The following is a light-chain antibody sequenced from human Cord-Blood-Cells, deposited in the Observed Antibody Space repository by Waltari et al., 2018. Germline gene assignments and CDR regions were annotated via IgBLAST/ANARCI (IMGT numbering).Light chain of an antibody. CDR1: RSDVGSCNL. J-gene: IGLJ3*02. Sequence: QSALTQPASVSGSPGHPITISCTGTRSDVGSCNLVSWYQQHPGKAPKPMIYEGSKRPSGVSNRFSGSKSGNTDSLTISGLQAEDEADYYCCSYAGSNWVFGGGTKLTVL. CDR3: CSYAGSNWV. V-gene: IGLV2-23*01. CDR2: EGS.